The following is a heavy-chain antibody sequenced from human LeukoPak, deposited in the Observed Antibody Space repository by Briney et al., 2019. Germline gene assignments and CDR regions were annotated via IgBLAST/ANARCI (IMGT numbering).Heavy chain of an antibody. CDR1: GGSISGYY. CDR2: IYYSGST. Sequence: PSETLSLTCTVSGGSISGYYWSWIRQPPGTGLEWIGYIYYSGSTNYNPSLKSRVTMSVDTSESQFSLNLSSVTAADTALYYCARHHYASGTHTPYYFDFWGQGTLVTVSS. J-gene: IGHJ4*02. CDR3: ARHHYASGTHTPYYFDF. V-gene: IGHV4-59*01. D-gene: IGHD3-10*01.